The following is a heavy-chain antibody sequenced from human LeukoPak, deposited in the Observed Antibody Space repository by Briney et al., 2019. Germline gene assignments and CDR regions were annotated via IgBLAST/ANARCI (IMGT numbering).Heavy chain of an antibody. CDR1: GGSISSYY. J-gene: IGHJ3*02. Sequence: SETLSLTCTVSGGSISSYYWSWIRQPPGKGLEWIGYIYYSGSTNYNPSLKSRVTISVDTSKNQFSLKLSSVTAADTAVYYCARRTGPPAYAFDNWGQGTMVTVSS. CDR3: ARRTGPPAYAFDN. V-gene: IGHV4-59*01. CDR2: IYYSGST. D-gene: IGHD1-14*01.